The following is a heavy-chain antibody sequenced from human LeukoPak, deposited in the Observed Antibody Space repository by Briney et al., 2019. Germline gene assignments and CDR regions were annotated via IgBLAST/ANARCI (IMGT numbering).Heavy chain of an antibody. D-gene: IGHD5-12*01. CDR2: INHSGST. J-gene: IGHJ4*02. CDR3: ATRSSGYDSPQY. CDR1: GGSISSGGYY. Sequence: PSQTLSLTCTVSGGSISSGGYYWSWIRQHPGKGLEWIGEINHSGSTNYNPSLKSRVTISVDTSKNQFSLKLSSVTAADTAVYYCATRSSGYDSPQYWGQGTLVTVSS. V-gene: IGHV4-31*03.